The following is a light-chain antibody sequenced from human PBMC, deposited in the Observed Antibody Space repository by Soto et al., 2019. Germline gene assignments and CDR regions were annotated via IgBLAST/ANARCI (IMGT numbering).Light chain of an antibody. CDR3: CSYTSSNTLV. J-gene: IGLJ2*01. Sequence: QSALTQPASVSGSPGQSITISCTGTSSDVGAYSYVSWYQQHPGKAPKLMIFEVSDRPSGVSNRFSGSKSGNTASLTISGLQVEDEADYYCCSYTSSNTLVFGGGTRLTVL. CDR1: SSDVGAYSY. CDR2: EVS. V-gene: IGLV2-14*01.